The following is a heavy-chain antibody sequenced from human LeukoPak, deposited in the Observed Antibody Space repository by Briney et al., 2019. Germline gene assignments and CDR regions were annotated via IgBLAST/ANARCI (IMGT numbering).Heavy chain of an antibody. CDR2: ISSDSSTI. Sequence: GGSLRLSCAAPGFTFSTYSMNWVRQAPGKGLEWVSYISSDSSTIYYADSLKGRFTISRDNAKNSLSLLMNSLRAEDTAIYYCARENWVYNWKYDSSGSGINYWGQGTLVTVSS. D-gene: IGHD3-22*01. J-gene: IGHJ4*02. V-gene: IGHV3-48*01. CDR1: GFTFSTYS. CDR3: ARENWVYNWKYDSSGSGINY.